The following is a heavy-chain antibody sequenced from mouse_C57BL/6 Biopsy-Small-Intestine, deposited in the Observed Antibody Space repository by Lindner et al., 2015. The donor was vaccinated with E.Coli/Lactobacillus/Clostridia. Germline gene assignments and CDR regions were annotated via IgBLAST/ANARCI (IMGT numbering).Heavy chain of an antibody. D-gene: IGHD2-1*01. Sequence: VQLQESGAELVKPGASVKISCKASGYAFSSYWMNWVKQRPGKGLEWIGRIYPGDGDTNYNGKFKGKATLTADKSSSTAYMQLSSLTSEDSAVYFCARGNYGKASYFDYWGQDTTLTVSS. CDR3: ARGNYGKASYFDY. J-gene: IGHJ2*01. CDR1: GYAFSSYW. CDR2: IYPGDGDT. V-gene: IGHV1-80*01.